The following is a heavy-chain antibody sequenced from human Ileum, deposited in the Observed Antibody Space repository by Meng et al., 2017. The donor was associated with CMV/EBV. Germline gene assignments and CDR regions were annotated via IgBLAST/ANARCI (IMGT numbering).Heavy chain of an antibody. CDR1: GITFSSYA. D-gene: IGHD3-22*01. V-gene: IGHV3-23*01. J-gene: IGHJ4*02. CDR2: ISGSGITT. CDR3: AGGYYGSGGFALDY. Sequence: ASGITFSSYAMSWVRQAPGKGLEWVSAISGSGITTYYADSVKGRFTISRDNSKNTVYLQLNSLRADDTAMYYCAGGYYGSGGFALDYWGQGTLVTVSS.